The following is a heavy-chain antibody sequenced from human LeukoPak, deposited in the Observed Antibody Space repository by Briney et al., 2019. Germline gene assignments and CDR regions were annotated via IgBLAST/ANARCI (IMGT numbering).Heavy chain of an antibody. CDR2: IIPILGIA. Sequence: SVKVSCKASGGTFISYAISWVRQAPGEGVEWRGRIIPILGIANYAQKFQGRVTINSDKSTTTAYMELRSLRSEDTAVYYCARLTGTTGGVFDYWGQGTLVTVSS. CDR3: ARLTGTTGGVFDY. V-gene: IGHV1-69*04. D-gene: IGHD1-7*01. CDR1: GGTFISYA. J-gene: IGHJ4*02.